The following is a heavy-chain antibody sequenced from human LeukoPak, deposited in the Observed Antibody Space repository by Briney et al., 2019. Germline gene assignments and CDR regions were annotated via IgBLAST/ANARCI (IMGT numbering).Heavy chain of an antibody. CDR2: IKQGGREE. CDR1: EFIFSDYW. CDR3: ARDNGGWFDS. V-gene: IGHV3-7*03. D-gene: IGHD3-10*01. J-gene: IGHJ5*01. Sequence: QPGGSLGLSCVASEFIFSDYWMSWVRQAPGKGLEWVANIKQGGREEKYVGSVKGRFAISRDGAKSTLYLQMDSLSGDDTAVYYCARDNGGWFDSWGRGTLVTVSS.